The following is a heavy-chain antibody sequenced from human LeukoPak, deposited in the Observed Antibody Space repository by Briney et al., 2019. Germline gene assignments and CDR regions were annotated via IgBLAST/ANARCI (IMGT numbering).Heavy chain of an antibody. CDR2: IYYSGST. CDR1: GGSISSGDNY. D-gene: IGHD1-26*01. V-gene: IGHV4-30-4*01. J-gene: IGHJ4*02. CDR3: ARDSSGASYVV. Sequence: SETLSLTCTVSGGSISSGDNYWSWIRQPPGKGLEWIGYIYYSGSTYYNPSLESRVTVSVDTSKNQFSLKLRSVTAADTAVYYCARDSSGASYVVWGQGTLVIVSS.